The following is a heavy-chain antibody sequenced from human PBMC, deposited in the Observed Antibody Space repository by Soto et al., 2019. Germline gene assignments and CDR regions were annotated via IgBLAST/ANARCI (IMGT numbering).Heavy chain of an antibody. CDR1: GGTFSSYA. CDR2: IIPIFGTA. J-gene: IGHJ5*02. D-gene: IGHD2-2*01. V-gene: IGHV1-69*01. CDR3: ARTSSDIVVVPAAKHYNWFDP. Sequence: QVQLVQSGAEVKKPGSSVKVSCKASGGTFSSYAISWVRQAPGQGLEWMGGIIPIFGTANYAQKFQGRVTNTADESTSTAYMELSSLRSDDTAVYYCARTSSDIVVVPAAKHYNWFDPWGQGTLVTVSS.